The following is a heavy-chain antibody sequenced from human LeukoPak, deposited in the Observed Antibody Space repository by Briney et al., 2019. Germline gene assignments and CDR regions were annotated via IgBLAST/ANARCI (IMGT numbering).Heavy chain of an antibody. Sequence: SETLSLTCTVSGGSISSSSHYWGWIRQPPGKGLEWIGTIHYSGSTYYNPSLKSRVTISVDTSKNHFSLKLSSVTAADTAVYYCAREVHYYDSSGYHWYFDLWGRGTLVTVSS. J-gene: IGHJ2*01. V-gene: IGHV4-39*02. CDR2: IHYSGST. CDR1: GGSISSSSHY. CDR3: AREVHYYDSSGYHWYFDL. D-gene: IGHD3-22*01.